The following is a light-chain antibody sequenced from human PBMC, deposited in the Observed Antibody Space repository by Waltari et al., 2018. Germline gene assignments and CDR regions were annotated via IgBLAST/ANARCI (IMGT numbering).Light chain of an antibody. CDR2: DAS. CDR3: QQYNDRVLT. J-gene: IGKJ2*01. Sequence: DIQLTQSPSTLSASVGDRVTITCRASQSVTTWLAWYQQKAGKAPNLLIYDASIVQSGVPSRFSGGGSGTEFSLTINSLQPDDFATYYCQQYNDRVLTFGQGT. CDR1: QSVTTW. V-gene: IGKV1-5*01.